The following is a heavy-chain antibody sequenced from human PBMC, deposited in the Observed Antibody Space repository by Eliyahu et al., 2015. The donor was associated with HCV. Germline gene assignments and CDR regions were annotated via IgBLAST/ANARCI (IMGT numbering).Heavy chain of an antibody. Sequence: QVQLVQSGAEVKKPGSSVKVSCKTSGDTFNTYAISWVRQAPGQGLEWMGGIIPMFGSPTYAQKFQGRVTITADERTSTAYMELSSLTFDDTAVYFCARAWRPSSSTSFYRYWGQGTLVTVSS. CDR2: IIPMFGSP. J-gene: IGHJ4*02. V-gene: IGHV1-69*01. CDR1: GDTFNTYA. CDR3: ARAWRPSSSTSFYRY. D-gene: IGHD2-2*02.